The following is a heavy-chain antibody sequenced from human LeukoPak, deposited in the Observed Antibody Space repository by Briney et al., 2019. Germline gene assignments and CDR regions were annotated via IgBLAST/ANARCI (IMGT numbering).Heavy chain of an antibody. CDR3: VRSGRGTYFYFDW. D-gene: IGHD6-25*01. V-gene: IGHV1-18*01. J-gene: IGHJ4*02. Sequence: GASVKVSCAASGYMLARYGMSWVRQAPGQGPEWVGWISGSTYGTRYAQKFQGRVSMTQDTSANIVYMELKSLTSDDTAVYYRVRSGRGTYFYFDWWGQGTRVTVSP. CDR2: ISGSTYGT. CDR1: GYMLARYG.